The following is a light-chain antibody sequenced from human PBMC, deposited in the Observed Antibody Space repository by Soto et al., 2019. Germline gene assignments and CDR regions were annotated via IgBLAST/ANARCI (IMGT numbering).Light chain of an antibody. Sequence: QSVLTQPTSVSGSPGQSITISCTGNHNDIGTYDYVSWYQQHPGRAPRLLIHGVTTRPSGISGRFSASKSGLTASLTISGLHPADEADYYCSSFTSNRIYVFGPGTKVTVL. J-gene: IGLJ1*01. V-gene: IGLV2-14*03. CDR3: SSFTSNRIYV. CDR2: GVT. CDR1: HNDIGTYDY.